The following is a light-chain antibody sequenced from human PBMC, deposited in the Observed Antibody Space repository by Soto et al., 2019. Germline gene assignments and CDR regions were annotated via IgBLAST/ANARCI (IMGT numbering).Light chain of an antibody. CDR3: QQYGGFPIT. J-gene: IGKJ5*01. CDR2: GAS. V-gene: IGKV3-20*01. CDR1: QSVSSSY. Sequence: FVLTQSPATLSLYPGERATLSCRASQSVSSSYLAWYQQKPGQAPRLLIYGASSRATGIPDRFSGSGSGTDFTLTISRLEPGDFAVYFCQQYGGFPITFGQGTRLEIK.